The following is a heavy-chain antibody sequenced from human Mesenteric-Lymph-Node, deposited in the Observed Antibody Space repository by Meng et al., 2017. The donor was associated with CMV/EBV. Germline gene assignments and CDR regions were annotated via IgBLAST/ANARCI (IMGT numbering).Heavy chain of an antibody. J-gene: IGHJ6*02. CDR2: ISSSSSYI. V-gene: IGHV3-21*01. D-gene: IGHD6-13*01. CDR1: GFTFSSYS. CDR3: ARDLAGYSSSWTFSYYYCIDV. Sequence: GESLKISCAASGFTFSSYSMNWVRQAPGKGLEWVSSISSSSSYIYYADSVKGRFTISSDNAKNSLYLQMNSLRAEDTAVYYCARDLAGYSSSWTFSYYYCIDVWGQGTTVTVSS.